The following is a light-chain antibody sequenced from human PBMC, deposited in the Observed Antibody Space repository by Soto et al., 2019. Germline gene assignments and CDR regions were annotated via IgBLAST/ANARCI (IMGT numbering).Light chain of an antibody. CDR1: QSVSSN. Sequence: IVMTQSPATLSVSPGERATLSCRAKQSVSSNLAWYQQNPCQAPSLLIYGASTSATGIPARFSGSGSGTDFTPDISSLLSEDVAVKYGYENNNWPPWTCGQGTKVEIK. J-gene: IGKJ1*01. CDR2: GAS. V-gene: IGKV3-15*01. CDR3: YENNNWPPWT.